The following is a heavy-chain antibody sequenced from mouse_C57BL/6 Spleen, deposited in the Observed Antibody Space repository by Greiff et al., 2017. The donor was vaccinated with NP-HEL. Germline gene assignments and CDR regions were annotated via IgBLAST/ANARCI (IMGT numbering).Heavy chain of an antibody. V-gene: IGHV2-2*01. D-gene: IGHD1-1*01. Sequence: QVQLKESGPGLVQPSQSLSITCTVSGFSLTSYGVHWVRQSPGKGLEWLGVIWSGGSTDYNAAFISRLSTSKDNSKSQVFFKMNSLQADDTAIYYCARNGYYYGSTFYAMDYWGQGTSVTVSS. CDR1: GFSLTSYG. J-gene: IGHJ4*01. CDR3: ARNGYYYGSTFYAMDY. CDR2: IWSGGST.